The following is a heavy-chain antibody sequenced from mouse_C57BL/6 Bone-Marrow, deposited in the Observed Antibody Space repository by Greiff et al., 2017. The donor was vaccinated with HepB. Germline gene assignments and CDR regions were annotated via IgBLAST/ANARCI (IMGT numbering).Heavy chain of an antibody. D-gene: IGHD2-1*01. CDR1: GYTFTSYR. V-gene: IGHV1-55*01. CDR2: IYPGSGST. Sequence: QVQLQQPGAELVKPGASVKMSCKASGYTFTSYRITWVKQRPGQGLEWIGDIYPGSGSTNYNEMFKSKATLTVDTASSTAYMQLSSLTSEDSAVYYCAREGPYGNYVGYFDVWGTGTTVTVSS. CDR3: AREGPYGNYVGYFDV. J-gene: IGHJ1*03.